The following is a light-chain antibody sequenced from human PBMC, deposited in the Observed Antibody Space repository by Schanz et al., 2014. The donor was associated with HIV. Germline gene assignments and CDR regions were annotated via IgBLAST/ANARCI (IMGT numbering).Light chain of an antibody. J-gene: IGLJ1*01. CDR3: SSYTSSSTYV. CDR1: SSDVGGYNY. CDR2: DVS. Sequence: QSALTQPASVSGSPGQSITISCTGTSSDVGGYNYVAWYQQHAGKAPKLMIFDVSNRPSGVSYRFSGSKSGNTASLTISGLQAEDEADYYCSSYTSSSTYVFGIGTKLTVL. V-gene: IGLV2-14*01.